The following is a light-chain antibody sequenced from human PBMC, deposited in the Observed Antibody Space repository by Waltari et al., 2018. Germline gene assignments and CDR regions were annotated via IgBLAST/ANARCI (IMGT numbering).Light chain of an antibody. CDR2: DAS. Sequence: EIVLTPSPATLSLSPGERATLSCRASQTVRSFLAWYQQKPGQAPRLLIFDASSRAPGIPAKFRGSGSGTDFTLTVSNLEPEDFAVYYCLQRSNWPYTFGQGTRVEIK. CDR3: LQRSNWPYT. CDR1: QTVRSF. V-gene: IGKV3-11*01. J-gene: IGKJ2*01.